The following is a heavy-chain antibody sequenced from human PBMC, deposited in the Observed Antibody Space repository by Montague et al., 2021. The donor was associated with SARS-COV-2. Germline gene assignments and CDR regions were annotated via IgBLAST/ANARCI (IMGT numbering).Heavy chain of an antibody. Sequence: CAISGDSVSRNSAACNWTRHSPSLGLQWLLMTYYRSKWFHDYAISVKSRIIINPDTSKNQFSLQLNSVTPEDTAVYYCANFAVSGTTADYWGQGILVTVSS. D-gene: IGHD6-19*01. CDR2: TYYRSKWFH. CDR3: ANFAVSGTTADY. V-gene: IGHV6-1*01. J-gene: IGHJ4*02. CDR1: GDSVSRNSAA.